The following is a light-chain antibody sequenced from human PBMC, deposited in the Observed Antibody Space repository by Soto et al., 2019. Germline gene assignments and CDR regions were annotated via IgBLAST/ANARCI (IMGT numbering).Light chain of an antibody. Sequence: DIQMTQSPSSLSASVGDRVTITCQASQDISNSLNWYQQKPGKAPNLLIYGASKLETGVPSRFTESGYGLDLTFTISTRQPEDSETYYCQQYDNDPPWTVGQGTKVELK. CDR3: QQYDNDPPWT. V-gene: IGKV1-33*01. J-gene: IGKJ1*01. CDR1: QDISNS. CDR2: GAS.